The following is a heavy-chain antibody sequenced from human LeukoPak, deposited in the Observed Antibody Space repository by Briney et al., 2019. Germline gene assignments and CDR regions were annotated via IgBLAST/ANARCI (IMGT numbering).Heavy chain of an antibody. Sequence: PSETLSLTCAVYGGSFSGYYWSWIRQPPGKGLEWIGEINHSGSTNYNPSLKSRVTISVDTSKNQFSLKLSSVTAADTAVYYCASLYCSSTSCYVGRYYYYYGMDVWGQGTTVTVSS. CDR2: INHSGST. V-gene: IGHV4-34*01. CDR1: GGSFSGYY. J-gene: IGHJ6*02. CDR3: ASLYCSSTSCYVGRYYYYYGMDV. D-gene: IGHD2-2*01.